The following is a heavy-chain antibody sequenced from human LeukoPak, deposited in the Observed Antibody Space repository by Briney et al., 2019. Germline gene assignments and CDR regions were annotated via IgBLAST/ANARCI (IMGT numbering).Heavy chain of an antibody. J-gene: IGHJ6*03. CDR3: ARLASNYHMDV. CDR1: GDSICSGLYY. V-gene: IGHV4-61*02. Sequence: PSQTLSLTCTVSGDSICSGLYYWSWVRQSAGTGLEWIGRIYTTGSTTYNHSLKSRVTISFETSTYQFSRNLSSVTAADTAVYYCARLASNYHMDVWGKGTTVTISS. CDR2: IYTTGST. D-gene: IGHD2-2*01.